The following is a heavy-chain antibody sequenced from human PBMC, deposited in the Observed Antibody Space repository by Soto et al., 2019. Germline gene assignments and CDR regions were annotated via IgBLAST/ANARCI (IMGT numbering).Heavy chain of an antibody. D-gene: IGHD1-26*01. J-gene: IGHJ4*02. V-gene: IGHV4-34*01. Sequence: QVQLQQWGAGLLKPSETLSLTCAVNSESLSGYYWSWIRQSPGKGLEWIGEIDGSGNTNYSPSLRSRVAMSVATSKNNFSLNLNSVSAADTAAYYCVGARGRLVGFDYWGQGTLVTVSS. CDR1: SESLSGYY. CDR3: VGARGRLVGFDY. CDR2: IDGSGNT.